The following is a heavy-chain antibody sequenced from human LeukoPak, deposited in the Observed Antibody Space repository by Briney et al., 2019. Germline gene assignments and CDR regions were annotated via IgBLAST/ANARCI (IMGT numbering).Heavy chain of an antibody. CDR3: ARDGGKGHPRIKADYYYYYMDV. Sequence: SVKVSCKASGGTFSSYAISWVRQAPGQGLEWMGGIIPIFGTANYAQKFQGRVTITADESTSTAYMELSSLRSEDTAVYYCARDGGKGHPRIKADYYYYYMDVWGKGTTVTISS. CDR1: GGTFSSYA. D-gene: IGHD4-23*01. J-gene: IGHJ6*03. CDR2: IIPIFGTA. V-gene: IGHV1-69*01.